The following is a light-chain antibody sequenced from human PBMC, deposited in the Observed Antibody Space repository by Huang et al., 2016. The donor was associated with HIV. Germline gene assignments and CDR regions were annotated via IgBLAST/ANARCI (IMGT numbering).Light chain of an antibody. CDR2: AAS. CDR3: QQAVSFPLT. Sequence: DIQMTQSPSSVSASVGDRISFTCRASQDINRSLAWYQQKPGKAPKLLIYAASTLQGGVPSRFSGRVSGTGFTLTINNLQPEDFATYFCQQAVSFPLTFGGGTKVEIK. CDR1: QDINRS. J-gene: IGKJ4*01. V-gene: IGKV1-12*01.